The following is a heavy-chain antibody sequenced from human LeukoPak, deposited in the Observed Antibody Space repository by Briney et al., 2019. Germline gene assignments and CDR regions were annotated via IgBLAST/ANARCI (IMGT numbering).Heavy chain of an antibody. CDR2: ISSSGSTI. CDR3: ARDLNYYDSSGYGH. CDR1: GFTFSDYY. D-gene: IGHD3-22*01. J-gene: IGHJ4*02. Sequence: AGGSLRLSCAASGFTFSDYYMSWIRQAPGKGLEWVSYISSSGSTIYYADSVKGRFTISRDNAKNSLYLQMNSLRAEDTAVYYCARDLNYYDSSGYGHWGQGTLVTVSS. V-gene: IGHV3-11*01.